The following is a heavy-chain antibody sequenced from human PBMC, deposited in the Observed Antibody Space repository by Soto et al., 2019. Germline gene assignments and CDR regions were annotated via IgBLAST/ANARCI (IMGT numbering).Heavy chain of an antibody. CDR3: ARMEPYSSSWYPSRGHGWFDP. J-gene: IGHJ5*02. D-gene: IGHD6-13*01. CDR1: GFTFSSYG. Sequence: GGSLRLSCAASGFTFSSYGMHWVRQAPGKGLEWVAVIWYDGSNKYYADSVKGRFTISRDNSKNTLYLQMNSLRAEDTAVYYCARMEPYSSSWYPSRGHGWFDPWGQGTLVTVSS. V-gene: IGHV3-33*01. CDR2: IWYDGSNK.